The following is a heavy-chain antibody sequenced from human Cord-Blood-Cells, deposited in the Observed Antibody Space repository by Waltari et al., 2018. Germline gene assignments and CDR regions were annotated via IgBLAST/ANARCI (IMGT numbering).Heavy chain of an antibody. Sequence: QVQLQQWGAGLLKPSATLSLTCAVYGGSFSGYYWSWIRQPPGKGLEWIGEINHSGSTNYNPSLKSRVTISVDTSKNQFSLKLSSVTAADTAVYYCAREGESIAAPNWFDPWGQGTLVTVSS. D-gene: IGHD6-6*01. J-gene: IGHJ5*02. CDR1: GGSFSGYY. CDR3: AREGESIAAPNWFDP. V-gene: IGHV4-34*01. CDR2: INHSGST.